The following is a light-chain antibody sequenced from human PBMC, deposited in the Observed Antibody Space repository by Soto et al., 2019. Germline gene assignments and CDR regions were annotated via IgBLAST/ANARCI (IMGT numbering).Light chain of an antibody. Sequence: DIVLTQSPGTLYLSPGERATLSCRASQSVSSGYLAWYQQRPGQAPRLLIYGASTRDTGIPDRFSGSGSGTDFTLTISRLEPEDFAVYYCQQYGTSPWTFGQGTKVEIK. V-gene: IGKV3-20*01. CDR3: QQYGTSPWT. CDR2: GAS. J-gene: IGKJ1*01. CDR1: QSVSSGY.